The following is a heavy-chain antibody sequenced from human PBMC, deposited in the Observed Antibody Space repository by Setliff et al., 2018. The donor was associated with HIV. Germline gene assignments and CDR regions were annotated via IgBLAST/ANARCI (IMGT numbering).Heavy chain of an antibody. D-gene: IGHD2-8*02. Sequence: SETLSLTCTFSGVTSGDYYWTWIRQHPVKGLEWIGYIYSSGTKYYNPSLKSRLAISLDTSKNQFSLNLKSVTAADAAVYYCARGFCSGGVCHPNFYHYMDVWGKGTTVTVSS. V-gene: IGHV4-31*03. CDR1: GVTSGDYY. CDR3: ARGFCSGGVCHPNFYHYMDV. CDR2: IYSSGTK. J-gene: IGHJ6*03.